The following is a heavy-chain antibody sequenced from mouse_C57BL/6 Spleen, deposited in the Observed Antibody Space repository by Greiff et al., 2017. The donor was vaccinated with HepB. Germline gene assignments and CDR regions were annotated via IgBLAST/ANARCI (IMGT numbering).Heavy chain of an antibody. CDR2: IWAGGST. D-gene: IGHD1-3*01. CDR3: ARLEDI. J-gene: IGHJ2*01. V-gene: IGHV2-9*02. CDR1: GFSFTSYG. Sequence: VMLVESGPGLVAPSQSLSITCTVSGFSFTSYGVHWVRQPPGKGLEWLGVIWAGGSTNYNSALMSRLSISKDNSKSPVCLKMNSLQTDDTAMYYCARLEDIWGQGTTLTVSS.